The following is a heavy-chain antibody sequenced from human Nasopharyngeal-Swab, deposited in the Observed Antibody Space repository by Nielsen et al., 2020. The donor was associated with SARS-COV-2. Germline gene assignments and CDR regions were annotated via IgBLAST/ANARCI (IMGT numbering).Heavy chain of an antibody. V-gene: IGHV1-69*13. Sequence: SVKVSCKASGGSFSTNGISWVRQAPGQGLEWMGGIIPIFGTANYAQKFQGRVTITADDSTSTAYMELSSLRSEDTAVYYCASANPTSDIVVVPAAKYYYYYYMDVWGKGTTVTVSS. J-gene: IGHJ6*03. CDR1: GGSFSTNG. D-gene: IGHD2-2*01. CDR2: IIPIFGTA. CDR3: ASANPTSDIVVVPAAKYYYYYYMDV.